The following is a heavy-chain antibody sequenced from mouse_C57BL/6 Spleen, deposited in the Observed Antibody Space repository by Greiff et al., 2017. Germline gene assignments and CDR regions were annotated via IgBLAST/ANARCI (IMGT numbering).Heavy chain of an antibody. CDR3: ARQPSYYAMDY. CDR2: ISSGGSYT. J-gene: IGHJ4*01. CDR1: GFTFSRYG. Sequence: EVMLVESGGDLVKPGGSLKLSCAASGFTFSRYGMSWVRQTPDKRLEWVATISSGGSYTYYPDSVKGRFTISRDNAKNTLYLQMSSLKSEDTAMYYCARQPSYYAMDYWGQGTSVTVSS. V-gene: IGHV5-6*01.